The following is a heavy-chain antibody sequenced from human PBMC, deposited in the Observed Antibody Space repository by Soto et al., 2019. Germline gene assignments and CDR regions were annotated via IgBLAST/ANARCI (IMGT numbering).Heavy chain of an antibody. J-gene: IGHJ4*01. V-gene: IGHV6-1*01. CDR2: TYYRSKSYN. D-gene: IGHD6-19*01. Sequence: SQTLSLTCAISGDSVSSNSAAWNWIRQSPSRGLEWLGRTYYRSKSYNDYAVSVKSRITINPDTSKNQFSLQLNSVTPEDTAVYYCARNYRYTSGCYAEYYFDYWGHGTLVTVSS. CDR1: GDSVSSNSAA. CDR3: ARNYRYTSGCYAEYYFDY.